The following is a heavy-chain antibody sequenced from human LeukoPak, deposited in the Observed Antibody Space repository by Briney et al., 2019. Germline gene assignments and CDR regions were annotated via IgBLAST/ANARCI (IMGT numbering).Heavy chain of an antibody. J-gene: IGHJ4*02. V-gene: IGHV3-30*18. CDR3: AKTKPYYDFSYFDY. CDR2: ISYDGSNK. Sequence: GGSLRLSCAASGFTFSSYGMHWVRQAPGKGLEWVAVISYDGSNKYYADSVKGRFTISRDNSKNTLYLQMNSLRAEDTAVYYCAKTKPYYDFSYFDYWGQGTLVTVSP. D-gene: IGHD3-3*01. CDR1: GFTFSSYG.